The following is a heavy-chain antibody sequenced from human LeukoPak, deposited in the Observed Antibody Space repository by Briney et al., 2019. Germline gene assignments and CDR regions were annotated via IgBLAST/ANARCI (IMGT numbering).Heavy chain of an antibody. CDR1: GFTFSSYA. CDR2: ISYDGSNK. Sequence: GRSLRLSCAASGFTFSSYAVHWVRQAPGKGLEWVAVISYDGSNKYYADSVKGRFTISRDNSKNTLYLQMNSLRAEDTAVCYCARASRYCSSTSCWYWFDPWGQGTLVTVSS. V-gene: IGHV3-30*04. D-gene: IGHD2-2*01. CDR3: ARASRYCSSTSCWYWFDP. J-gene: IGHJ5*02.